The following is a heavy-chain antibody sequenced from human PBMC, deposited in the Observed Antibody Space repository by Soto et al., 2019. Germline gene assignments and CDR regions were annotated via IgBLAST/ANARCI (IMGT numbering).Heavy chain of an antibody. CDR3: ARHRMRDWLVFNPPASFDS. CDR1: DAYMKISGQD. V-gene: IGHV4-39*01. J-gene: IGHJ4*02. CDR2: VSDSGST. Sequence: SETLGFTCTFADAYMKISGQDWGWIRQPPGKGLEWIGSVSDSGSTYYNLSLKSRVTISVDKSKNQFSLTLTSVTAADTAVYFCARHRMRDWLVFNPPASFDSWGQGLMVTVSS. D-gene: IGHD6-19*01.